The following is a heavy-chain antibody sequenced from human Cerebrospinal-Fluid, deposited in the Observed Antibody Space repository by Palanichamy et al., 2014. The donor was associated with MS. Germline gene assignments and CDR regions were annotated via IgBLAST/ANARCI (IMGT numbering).Heavy chain of an antibody. CDR1: GLTYINYW. V-gene: IGHV3-7*03. CDR3: AIMGRSNDYGDFLSPFGY. CDR2: IKQDGSEK. Sequence: VQLVESGGGLVQPGGSLRLSCAASGLTYINYWMSWVRQAPGKGLEWVANIKQDGSEKYYVDSVKGRFTISRDNAKNSLYLHMNSLRVEDTALYFCAIMGRSNDYGDFLSPFGYWGKGALITVSS. D-gene: IGHD4-17*01. J-gene: IGHJ4*02.